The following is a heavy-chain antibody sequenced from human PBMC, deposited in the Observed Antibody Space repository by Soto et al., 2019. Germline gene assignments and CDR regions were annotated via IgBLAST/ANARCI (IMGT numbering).Heavy chain of an antibody. Sequence: SETLSLTCGVSCASISSKNWWNWVRQSPGKGLEWIGEINHSGLTIYNPSLYGRVTISVDKSKNQFALKLTSVTAADSAVYYCAREGEYTNSSGYYYLTDVWGKGTTVTVS. CDR3: AREGEYTNSSGYYYLTDV. CDR1: CASISSKNW. CDR2: INHSGLT. J-gene: IGHJ6*04. V-gene: IGHV4-4*02. D-gene: IGHD3-16*01.